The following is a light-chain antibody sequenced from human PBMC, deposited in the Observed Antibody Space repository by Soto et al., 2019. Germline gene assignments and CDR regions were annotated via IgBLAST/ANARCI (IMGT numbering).Light chain of an antibody. J-gene: IGKJ1*01. CDR3: QHYNSYSEA. Sequence: EIVLTQSPGTLSLSPGERATLSCRASETVAGSYLAWYQQKPGQAPRLLIHGASTRATGIADRFSGSGSGTEFTLTISSLQPDDFATYYCQHYNSYSEAFGQGTKVDI. CDR1: ETVAGSY. CDR2: GAS. V-gene: IGKV3-20*01.